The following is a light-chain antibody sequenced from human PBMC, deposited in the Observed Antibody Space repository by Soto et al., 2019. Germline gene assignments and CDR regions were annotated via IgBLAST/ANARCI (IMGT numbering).Light chain of an antibody. Sequence: DIQLTQSPSFLSASVGDRVTITCRASQGISSYLAWYQQKPGKAPKLLIYAASTLQSGVPSRFSGSGSGTEFTLTSSSLQPEDFAAYYCQQLNSYPITFGQGTRREVK. CDR2: AAS. J-gene: IGKJ5*01. CDR1: QGISSY. CDR3: QQLNSYPIT. V-gene: IGKV1-9*01.